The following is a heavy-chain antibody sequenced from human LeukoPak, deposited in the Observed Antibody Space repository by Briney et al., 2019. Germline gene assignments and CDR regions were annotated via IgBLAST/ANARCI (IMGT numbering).Heavy chain of an antibody. CDR1: GGSFSGYY. J-gene: IGHJ4*02. D-gene: IGHD3-22*01. Sequence: SETLSLTCAVYGGSFSGYYWSWIRQPPGKGLEWIGEINHSGSTNYNPSLKSRVTISVDTSKSQFSLKLSSVTAADTAVYYCARSLLYYDSSGYQRYYFDYWGQGTLVTVSS. V-gene: IGHV4-34*01. CDR2: INHSGST. CDR3: ARSLLYYDSSGYQRYYFDY.